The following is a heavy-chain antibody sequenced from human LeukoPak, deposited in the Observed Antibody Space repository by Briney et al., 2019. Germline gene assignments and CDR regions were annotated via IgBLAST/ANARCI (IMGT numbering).Heavy chain of an antibody. V-gene: IGHV1-24*01. CDR2: FDPEDGET. CDR1: GYTLTELS. D-gene: IGHD5-18*01. CDR3: ATNLCRDTAMVNSYFDH. J-gene: IGHJ4*02. Sequence: ASVKVSCKVSGYTLTELSMHWVRQAPGKGLEWMGGFDPEDGETIYAQKFQGRVTMTEDTSTDTAYMELSSLRSEDTAVYYCATNLCRDTAMVNSYFDHWRQGTLVTVSS.